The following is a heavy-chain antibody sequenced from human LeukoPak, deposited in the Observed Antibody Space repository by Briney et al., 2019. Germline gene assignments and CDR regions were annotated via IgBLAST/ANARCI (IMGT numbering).Heavy chain of an antibody. Sequence: PSETLSLTCTVSGGSISSGGYYWSWIRQHPGKGLEWIGYIYYSGTTYYNPSLESRVTISIDTSKNQFSVKLTSVTAADTAVYYCARDQGAVAGIDPWGQGTLVTVSS. V-gene: IGHV4-31*03. CDR1: GGSISSGGYY. D-gene: IGHD6-19*01. CDR2: IYYSGTT. J-gene: IGHJ5*02. CDR3: ARDQGAVAGIDP.